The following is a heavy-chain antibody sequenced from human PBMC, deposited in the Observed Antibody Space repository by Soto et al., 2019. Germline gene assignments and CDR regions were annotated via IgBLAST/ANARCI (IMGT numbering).Heavy chain of an antibody. CDR2: IKSKTDGGTT. D-gene: IGHD5-18*01. Sequence: EVQLVESGGGLVKPGESLRVSCAVSGLTVTNAWMTWVRQAPGKGLEWVGRIKSKTDGGTTDYAAAVKGRFTISRDDSKNTLYLQLNSLESEDTAVYDCTTYMVSGGYSYGLDNWGQGTLVTVSS. J-gene: IGHJ4*02. CDR3: TTYMVSGGYSYGLDN. V-gene: IGHV3-15*01. CDR1: GLTVTNAW.